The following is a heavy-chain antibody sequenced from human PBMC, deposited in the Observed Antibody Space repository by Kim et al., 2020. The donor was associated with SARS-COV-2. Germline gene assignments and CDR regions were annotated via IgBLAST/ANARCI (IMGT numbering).Heavy chain of an antibody. CDR2: ISSSSSYI. V-gene: IGHV3-21*01. D-gene: IGHD2-15*01. J-gene: IGHJ4*02. CDR1: GFTFSSYS. CDR3: ARDPGYCSGGSCRY. Sequence: GGSLRLSCAASGFTFSSYSMNWVRQAPGTGLEWVSSISSSSSYIYYADSVKGRFTISRDNAKNSLYLQMNSLSAEDRSVYYCARDPGYCSGGSCRYWGQGTLVTVSS.